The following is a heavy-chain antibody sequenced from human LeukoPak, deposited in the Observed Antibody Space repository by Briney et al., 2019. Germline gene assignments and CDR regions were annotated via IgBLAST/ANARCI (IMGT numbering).Heavy chain of an antibody. CDR1: GGSISSYY. D-gene: IGHD1-26*01. Sequence: SEILSLTYTVSGGSISSYYWSWIRQPAGEGLEWIRLIYTSGSTNYNPSLKSRVTLSVDTSTNQFSLKLSSVTAADTAVYYCARDRGRLSGSYPTWFAPWGQGTLVTVSS. V-gene: IGHV4-4*07. CDR3: ARDRGRLSGSYPTWFAP. J-gene: IGHJ5*02. CDR2: IYTSGST.